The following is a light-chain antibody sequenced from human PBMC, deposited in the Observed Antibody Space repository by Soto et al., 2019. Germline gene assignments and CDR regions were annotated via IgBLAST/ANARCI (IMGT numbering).Light chain of an antibody. Sequence: DIQMTQSPSTLSASVGDRVTITCRASQSISSWLAWYQQKPGKAPKLLIYKASSLESGVSSRFSGSGSGTEFTLTISSLRPDDFATYYCQQFNNYPWTFGQGTKVDIK. CDR2: KAS. CDR3: QQFNNYPWT. CDR1: QSISSW. V-gene: IGKV1-5*03. J-gene: IGKJ1*01.